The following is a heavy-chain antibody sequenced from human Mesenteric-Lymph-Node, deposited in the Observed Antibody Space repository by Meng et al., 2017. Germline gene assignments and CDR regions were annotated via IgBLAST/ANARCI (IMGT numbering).Heavy chain of an antibody. CDR2: IYYSGST. Sequence: SETLSLTCTVSGGSISSYYLSWIRQPPGKGLEWIGYIYYSGSTNYNPSLKSRVTISVDTSKNQFYLKLSSVTAADTAVYYCARLHYSSSWRYYYYYGMDVWGQGTTVTVSS. J-gene: IGHJ6*02. CDR1: GGSISSYY. CDR3: ARLHYSSSWRYYYYYGMDV. D-gene: IGHD6-13*01. V-gene: IGHV4-59*12.